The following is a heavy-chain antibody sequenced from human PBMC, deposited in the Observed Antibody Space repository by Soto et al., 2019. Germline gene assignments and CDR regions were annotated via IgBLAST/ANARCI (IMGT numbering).Heavy chain of an antibody. V-gene: IGHV1-24*01. Sequence: GASVQVSCKVSGYTLTELSMHWVRQAPGKGLEWMGGFDPEDGETIYAQKFQGRVTMTEDTSTDTAYMELSSLRSKDTAVYYCATEGRIAAAGPLPYYYYGMDVRGQGTTVTVSS. CDR2: FDPEDGET. CDR1: GYTLTELS. CDR3: ATEGRIAAAGPLPYYYYGMDV. J-gene: IGHJ6*02. D-gene: IGHD6-13*01.